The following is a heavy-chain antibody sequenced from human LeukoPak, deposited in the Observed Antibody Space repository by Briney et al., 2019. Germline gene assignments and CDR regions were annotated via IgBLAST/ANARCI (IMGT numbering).Heavy chain of an antibody. CDR1: GCTVSKYV. D-gene: IGHD3-16*01. Sequence: GGSLRLSRAASGCTVSKYVIKLVSQAPGKGLQWVSVISGSGGSTYYADSVKGRYTIARDNSKDTLYLQMNSLRVEDTGVYYCAKDYTELIDYWGQETLVTVSS. CDR3: AKDYTELIDY. CDR2: ISGSGGST. J-gene: IGHJ4*02. V-gene: IGHV3-23*01.